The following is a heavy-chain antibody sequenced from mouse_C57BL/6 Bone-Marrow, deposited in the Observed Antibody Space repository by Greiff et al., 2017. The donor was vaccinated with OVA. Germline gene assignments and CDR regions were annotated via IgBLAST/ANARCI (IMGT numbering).Heavy chain of an antibody. Sequence: EVMLVESGGGLVQPGGSLKLSCAASGFTFSDYYMYWVRQTPEKRLEWVAYISNGGGSTYYPDTVKGRFTISRDNAKNTMYLQLSRLKSEDAAMDYCGRLITTVVDWDFDVWGTGTTVTVSS. CDR1: GFTFSDYY. J-gene: IGHJ1*03. D-gene: IGHD1-1*01. CDR2: ISNGGGST. CDR3: GRLITTVVDWDFDV. V-gene: IGHV5-12*01.